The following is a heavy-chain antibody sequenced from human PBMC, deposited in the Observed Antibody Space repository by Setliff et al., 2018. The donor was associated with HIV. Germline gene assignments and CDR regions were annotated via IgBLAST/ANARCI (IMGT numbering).Heavy chain of an antibody. CDR1: GFTFTTYS. V-gene: IGHV3-7*03. J-gene: IGHJ4*02. CDR3: ANVHRALADTY. Sequence: PGESLRLSCADSGFTFTTYSMNWVRQAPGKGLEWVANINQDGSETYYVDSVKGRFTVSRDNAKNSLYLQMNSLRVEDTAVYYCANVHRALADTYWGLGTLVTVSS. CDR2: INQDGSET. D-gene: IGHD6-19*01.